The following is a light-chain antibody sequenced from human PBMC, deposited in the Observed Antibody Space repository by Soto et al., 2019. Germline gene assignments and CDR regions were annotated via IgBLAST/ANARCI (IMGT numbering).Light chain of an antibody. CDR3: AAWEDRLNGGV. CDR1: SSNIGNNA. Sequence: QSVLTQPPSVSEAPRQRVTISCSGSSSNIGNNAVNWYQLLPGKAPKLLLYYDDLLPSGVSDRFSGSKSGTSASLAISGLQAEDEADYYCAAWEDRLNGGVFGGGTTLTVL. CDR2: YDD. V-gene: IGLV1-36*01. J-gene: IGLJ3*02.